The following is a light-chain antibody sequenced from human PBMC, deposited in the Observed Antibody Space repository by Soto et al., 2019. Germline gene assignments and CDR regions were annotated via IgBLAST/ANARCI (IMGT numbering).Light chain of an antibody. CDR3: SSYTSRSAIV. CDR2: EVS. V-gene: IGLV2-14*01. J-gene: IGLJ1*01. CDR1: SSDVGGYNY. Sequence: QSALTQPASVSGSPGQSITISCTGTSSDVGGYNYVSWYQQHPGKAPKLMIYEVSNRPSGVSNRFSGSKSGNTASLTISGLQAEDEADYYCSSYTSRSAIVFGTGTKVTLL.